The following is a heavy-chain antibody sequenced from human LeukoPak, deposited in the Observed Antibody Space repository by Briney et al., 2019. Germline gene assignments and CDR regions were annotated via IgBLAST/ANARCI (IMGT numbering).Heavy chain of an antibody. CDR3: ARGGSGDYWVNYYYMDV. J-gene: IGHJ6*03. CDR2: IYHSEST. Sequence: SETLSLTCAVSGYSISSGYYWGWIRQPPGKGLEWIGSIYHSESTYYNPSLKGRVTISVDTSKNQFSLKLSSVTAADTAVYYCARGGSGDYWVNYYYMDVWGKGTTVTVSS. V-gene: IGHV4-38-2*01. CDR1: GYSISSGYY. D-gene: IGHD4-17*01.